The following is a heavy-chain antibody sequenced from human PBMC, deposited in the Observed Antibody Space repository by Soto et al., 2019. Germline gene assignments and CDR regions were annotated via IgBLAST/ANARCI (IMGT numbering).Heavy chain of an antibody. J-gene: IGHJ4*02. CDR1: GGSISSGGYY. V-gene: IGHV4-31*03. CDR2: IYYSGST. D-gene: IGHD6-19*01. CDR3: ARVTPYSSLLRLGWFDY. Sequence: QVQLQESGPGLVKPSQTLSLTCTVSGGSISSGGYYWSWIRQHPGKGLEWIGYIYYSGSTYYNPSLKSRVTISVDTSKNQFSLKLSSVTAADTAVYYCARVTPYSSLLRLGWFDYWGQGTLVTVSS.